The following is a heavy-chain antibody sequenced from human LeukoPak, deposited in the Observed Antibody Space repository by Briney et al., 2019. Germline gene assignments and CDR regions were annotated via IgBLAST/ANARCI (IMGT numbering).Heavy chain of an antibody. V-gene: IGHV4-59*08. CDR2: IYYSGST. CDR1: GGSISSYY. Sequence: SETLSLTCTVSGGSISSYYWSWIRQPPGKGLEWIGYIYYSGSTNYNPSLKSRVTISVDTSKNQFSLKLSSVTAADTAVYYCARLWVGWYFDLWGRGTLVTVSS. D-gene: IGHD1-26*01. J-gene: IGHJ2*01. CDR3: ARLWVGWYFDL.